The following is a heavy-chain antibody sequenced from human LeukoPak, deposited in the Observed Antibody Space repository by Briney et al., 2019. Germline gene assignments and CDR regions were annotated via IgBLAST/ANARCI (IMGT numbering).Heavy chain of an antibody. J-gene: IGHJ3*02. CDR2: ISRSCRYI. Sequence: PGGSLRLSCAASGFTFSSYRMNWVGQARGKGVEGVSSISRSCRYIYYPHSVKARFTISRHNAQNSLYLQMNSLRAQDTAVYYCAGYYYRPDAFDIWGQGTMVTVSS. V-gene: IGHV3-21*01. CDR1: GFTFSSYR. CDR3: AGYYYRPDAFDI. D-gene: IGHD3-10*01.